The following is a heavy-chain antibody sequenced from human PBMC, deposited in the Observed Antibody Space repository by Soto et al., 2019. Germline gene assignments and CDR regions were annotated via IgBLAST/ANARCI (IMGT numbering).Heavy chain of an antibody. Sequence: GGSLRLSCSASGFTFSSYAMHWVRQAPGKGLEYVSAISSNGGSTYYADSVKGRFTISRDNSKNTLYLQMSSLRAEDTAVYYCVRAWGHLYYYDSSGPRSAWFDPWGQGTLVTVSS. CDR2: ISSNGGST. CDR1: GFTFSSYA. CDR3: VRAWGHLYYYDSSGPRSAWFDP. J-gene: IGHJ5*02. V-gene: IGHV3-64D*06. D-gene: IGHD3-22*01.